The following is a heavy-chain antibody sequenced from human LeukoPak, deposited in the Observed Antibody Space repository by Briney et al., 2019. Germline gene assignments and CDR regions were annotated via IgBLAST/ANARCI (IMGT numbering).Heavy chain of an antibody. D-gene: IGHD3-16*02. Sequence: AAVQDSCKASGCTFTSYGFSWLGPPPGQGREGMGWICAYDGNTNYTQKRQGRVTMTTATSTSTAYMELRSLRSDDTAVYYCARITFGGVIADNWFDPWGQGTLVTVSS. V-gene: IGHV1-18*01. CDR2: ICAYDGNT. CDR3: ARITFGGVIADNWFDP. CDR1: GCTFTSYG. J-gene: IGHJ5*02.